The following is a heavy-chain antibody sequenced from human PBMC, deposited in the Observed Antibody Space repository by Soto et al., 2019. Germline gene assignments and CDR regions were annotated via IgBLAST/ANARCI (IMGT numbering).Heavy chain of an antibody. D-gene: IGHD2-15*01. CDR2: IYPGDSDT. V-gene: IGHV5-51*01. CDR1: GYSFTSYW. Sequence: GESLNISCKGSGYSFTSYWIGWVRQMPGKGLEWMGIIYPGDSDTRYSPSFQGQVTISADKSISTAYLQWSSLKASDTTMYYCARWAYCSGGSCYSHYYYYGMGVWGQGTTVTVSS. J-gene: IGHJ6*02. CDR3: ARWAYCSGGSCYSHYYYYGMGV.